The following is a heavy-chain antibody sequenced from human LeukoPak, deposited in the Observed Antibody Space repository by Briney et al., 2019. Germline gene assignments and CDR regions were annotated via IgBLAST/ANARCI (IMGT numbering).Heavy chain of an antibody. CDR2: IYYSGST. J-gene: IGHJ5*02. CDR3: AKVGLGYSSSWYEDNWFDP. CDR1: GGSISSYY. D-gene: IGHD6-13*01. V-gene: IGHV4-59*01. Sequence: SKTLSLTCTVSGGSISSYYWSWIRQPPGKGLEWIGYIYYSGSTNYNPSLKSRVTISVDTSKNQFSLKLSSVTAADTAVYYCAKVGLGYSSSWYEDNWFDPWGQGTLVTVSS.